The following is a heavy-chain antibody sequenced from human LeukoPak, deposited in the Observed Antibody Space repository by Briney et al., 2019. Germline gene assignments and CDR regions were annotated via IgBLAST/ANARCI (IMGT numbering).Heavy chain of an antibody. D-gene: IGHD2-15*01. V-gene: IGHV4-30-2*01. Sequence: SETLSLTCAVSGGSISSGGYSWSWIRQPPGKGLEWIGYIYHSGSTYYNPSLKSRITISVDTSKNQFSLKLSSVTAADTAVYYCASSRYVVDAFDIWGQGTMVTVSS. CDR2: IYHSGST. CDR1: GGSISSGGYS. CDR3: ASSRYVVDAFDI. J-gene: IGHJ3*02.